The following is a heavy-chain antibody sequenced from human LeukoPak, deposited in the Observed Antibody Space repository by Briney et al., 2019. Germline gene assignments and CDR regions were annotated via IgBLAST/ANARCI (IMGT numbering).Heavy chain of an antibody. V-gene: IGHV1-2*02. J-gene: IGHJ5*02. CDR3: ARDARLDGPQYLVAANLIWFDP. CDR2: INPNSGGT. D-gene: IGHD2-15*01. Sequence: GASVKVSCKASGYTFTGYYMHWVRQAPGQGLEWMGWINPNSGGTNYAQKFQGRVTMTRDTSISTAYMELSRLRSDDTAVYYCARDARLDGPQYLVAANLIWFDPWGQGTLVTVSS. CDR1: GYTFTGYY.